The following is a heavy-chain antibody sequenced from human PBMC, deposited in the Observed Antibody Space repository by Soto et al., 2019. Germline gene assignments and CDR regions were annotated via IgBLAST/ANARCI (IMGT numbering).Heavy chain of an antibody. CDR2: ISGSGGST. CDR3: AKDFPITIFGVVILPHPHFDY. Sequence: GGSLRLSCAASGFTFSSYAMSWVRQAPGKGLEWVSAISGSGGSTYYADSVKGRFTISRDNSKNTLYLQMNSLRAEDTAVYYCAKDFPITIFGVVILPHPHFDYWGQGTLVTVSS. CDR1: GFTFSSYA. D-gene: IGHD3-3*01. J-gene: IGHJ4*02. V-gene: IGHV3-23*01.